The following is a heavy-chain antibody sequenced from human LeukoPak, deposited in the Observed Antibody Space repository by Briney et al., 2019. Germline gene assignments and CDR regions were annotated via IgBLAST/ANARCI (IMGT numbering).Heavy chain of an antibody. CDR1: GFTFSRYW. J-gene: IGHJ5*01. D-gene: IGHD3-22*01. CDR2: ISYTGSNK. V-gene: IGHV3-30-3*01. CDR3: AREGMVTMIVVALDS. Sequence: GGSLRLSCAASGFTFSRYWMHWVRQAPGKGLEWVAVISYTGSNKYYADSVKGRFTISRDNSKNTLYLQMNSLRAEDTAVYYCAREGMVTMIVVALDSWGQGTLVTVSS.